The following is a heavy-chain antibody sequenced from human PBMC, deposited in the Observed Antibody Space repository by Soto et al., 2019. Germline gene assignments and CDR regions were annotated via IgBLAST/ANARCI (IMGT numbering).Heavy chain of an antibody. CDR2: IIPIYGTA. D-gene: IGHD1-26*01. CDR3: AKDRRADWDSYYYYAMDV. V-gene: IGHV1-69*01. CDR1: GGTFSSST. Sequence: QVQLVQSGAEVKKPGSSVKVSCKASGGTFSSSTISWVRQAPGQGLEWMGGIIPIYGTANYAQKFQGIVTMPADASTMTASMEMTSLRSEDTVVYYFAKDRRADWDSYYYYAMDVWGQGTTVTVSS. J-gene: IGHJ6*02.